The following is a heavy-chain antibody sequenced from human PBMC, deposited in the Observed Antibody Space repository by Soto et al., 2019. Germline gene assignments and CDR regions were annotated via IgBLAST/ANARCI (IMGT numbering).Heavy chain of an antibody. CDR1: GFTFSTSG. Sequence: QVQLVESVGGVVQSGRSLRLSCAASGFTFSTSGMHWIRQAPGKGLEWVAMISHDGGATYYVDSVKGRFTISRDTDKNTLHLQMDSLRPEDTATYYCAKDWGSSGWYNWFDPWGQGTLVTVSS. CDR3: AKDWGSSGWYNWFDP. V-gene: IGHV3-30*18. CDR2: ISHDGGAT. J-gene: IGHJ5*02. D-gene: IGHD6-13*01.